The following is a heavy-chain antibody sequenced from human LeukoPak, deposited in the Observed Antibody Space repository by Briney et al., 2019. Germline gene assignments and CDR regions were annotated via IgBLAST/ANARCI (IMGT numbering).Heavy chain of an antibody. CDR1: GFTFDDYG. V-gene: IGHV3-20*04. CDR3: ARVGGYSSSSENDY. CDR2: INWNGGST. Sequence: GGSLRLSCAASGFTFDDYGMSWVRQAPGKGLECVSGINWNGGSTGYADSVKGRFTISRDNAKNSLYLQMNSLRAEDTALYYCARVGGYSSSSENDYWGQGTLVTVSS. D-gene: IGHD6-6*01. J-gene: IGHJ4*02.